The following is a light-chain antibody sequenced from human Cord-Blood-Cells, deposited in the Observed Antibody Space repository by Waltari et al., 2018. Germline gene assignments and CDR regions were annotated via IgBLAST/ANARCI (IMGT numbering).Light chain of an antibody. CDR1: SSDVGGYNY. CDR3: SSYTSSSTLV. V-gene: IGLV2-14*01. CDR2: DVS. Sequence: QSALTQPASVSGSPGQSITISCTGTSSDVGGYNYVSWYQQHPGKAPKLMIYDVSSRPSGVSNRVSGSKSGNTASLTISGLQAEDEADYYCSSYTSSSTLVFGTGTKVTVL. J-gene: IGLJ1*01.